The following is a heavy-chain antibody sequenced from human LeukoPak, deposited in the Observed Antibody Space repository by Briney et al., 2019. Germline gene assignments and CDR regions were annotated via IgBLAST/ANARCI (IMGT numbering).Heavy chain of an antibody. Sequence: PSETLSLRCSVFTDSFNDYYWNWVRQPPGKGLEWIGYIYYNGNSNYNPSLKSRVTISVDTSKNELSLKLTSVTAADTDIYFCARDGGLQSHFDYWGQGTLVTVSS. V-gene: IGHV4-59*01. D-gene: IGHD5-24*01. J-gene: IGHJ4*02. CDR1: TDSFNDYY. CDR2: IYYNGNS. CDR3: ARDGGLQSHFDY.